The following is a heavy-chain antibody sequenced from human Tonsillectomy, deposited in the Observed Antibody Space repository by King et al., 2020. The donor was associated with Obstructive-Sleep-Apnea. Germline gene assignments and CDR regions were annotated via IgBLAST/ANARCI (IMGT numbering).Heavy chain of an antibody. D-gene: IGHD6-13*01. Sequence: VQLQQWGAGLLKPSETLSLTCAVYGGSFSDFYWSWIRQPPGKGLEWIGESNLIGAPTTNPSPKSRVTISVDTSKIQFSLKLSSVTAADTAAYYCARLMAAAGTNYYYDMDVWGQGTTVTVSS. CDR2: SNLIGAP. CDR3: ARLMAAAGTNYYYDMDV. CDR1: GGSFSDFY. V-gene: IGHV4-34*01. J-gene: IGHJ6*02.